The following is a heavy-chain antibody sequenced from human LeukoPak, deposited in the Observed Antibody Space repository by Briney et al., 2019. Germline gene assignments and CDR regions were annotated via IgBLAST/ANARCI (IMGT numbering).Heavy chain of an antibody. J-gene: IGHJ3*02. Sequence: SETLSLXCTVSGGSISSYYWICIRQPAGKALEGIGRIYTSGSTNYSPSLKSRVTMSVDTPKNQFSLQLSSVTAAATAVYYGARDYGPKDAFDIWGQGTMVTVSS. D-gene: IGHD3-10*01. CDR3: ARDYGPKDAFDI. CDR1: GGSISSYY. V-gene: IGHV4-4*07. CDR2: IYTSGST.